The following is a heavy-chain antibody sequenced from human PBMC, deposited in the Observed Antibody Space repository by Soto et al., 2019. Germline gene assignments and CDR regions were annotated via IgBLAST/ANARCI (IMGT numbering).Heavy chain of an antibody. CDR3: ARDPSVSYYDSSGYYWDYYYYGMDV. D-gene: IGHD3-22*01. CDR2: TYYRSKWYN. V-gene: IGHV6-1*01. CDR1: GDSVSSNSAA. J-gene: IGHJ6*02. Sequence: SQTLSLTCATSGDSVSSNSAAWNWIRQSPSRGLEWLGRTYYRSKWYNDYAVSVKSRITINPDTSKNQFSLQLNSVTPEDTAVYYCARDPSVSYYDSSGYYWDYYYYGMDVWGQGTTVTVSS.